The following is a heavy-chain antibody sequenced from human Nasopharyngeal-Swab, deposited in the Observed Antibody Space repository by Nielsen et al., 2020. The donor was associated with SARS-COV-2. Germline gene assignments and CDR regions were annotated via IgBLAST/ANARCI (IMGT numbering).Heavy chain of an antibody. CDR2: ISGSGGST. CDR3: AKDLGVESPLWFDY. J-gene: IGHJ4*02. CDR1: GFTFSSYA. D-gene: IGHD4-23*01. V-gene: IGHV3-23*01. Sequence: GESLKISCTASGFTFSSYAMSWVRQAPEKGLEWVSEISGSGGSTYYAESVKGRFTISRDNSKNTLYLQMSSLRAEDTAIYYCAKDLGVESPLWFDYWGQGTLLTVSS.